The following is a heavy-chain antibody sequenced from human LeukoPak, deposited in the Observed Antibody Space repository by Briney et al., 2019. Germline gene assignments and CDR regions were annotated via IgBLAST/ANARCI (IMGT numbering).Heavy chain of an antibody. J-gene: IGHJ4*02. CDR2: ISFDASNK. CDR3: ATEGSFDY. V-gene: IGHV3-30*03. Sequence: PGRSLRLSCAASGFTFSSYGMHWVRQAPGKGLEWVAVISFDASNKYYADSVKGRFTISRGNSKNTLYLQMNSLRAEDAAVYYCATEGSFDYWGQGTLVTVSS. CDR1: GFTFSSYG.